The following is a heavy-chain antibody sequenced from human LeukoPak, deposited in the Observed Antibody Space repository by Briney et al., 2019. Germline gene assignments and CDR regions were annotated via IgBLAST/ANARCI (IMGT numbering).Heavy chain of an antibody. CDR1: GDSVSITSAA. Sequence: SQTLSLTCAISGDSVSITSAAWNWIRQSPSRGLEWLGRTYFRSKWLNQYALSVKSRITVNSDTSRNQFSLQLNSVTPEDAAVYYCARGGNYSFDPWGQGTLVTVSS. J-gene: IGHJ5*02. CDR2: TYFRSKWLN. V-gene: IGHV6-1*01. CDR3: ARGGNYSFDP. D-gene: IGHD1-26*01.